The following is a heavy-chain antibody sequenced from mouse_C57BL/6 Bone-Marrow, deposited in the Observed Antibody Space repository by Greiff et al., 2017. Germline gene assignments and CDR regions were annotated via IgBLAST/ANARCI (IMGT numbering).Heavy chain of an antibody. CDR2: IYPRDGST. CDR3: ARDCGSSYWYFDV. CDR1: GYTFTSYD. D-gene: IGHD1-1*01. V-gene: IGHV1-85*01. Sequence: QVQLQESGPVLVKPGASVKLSCKASGYTFTSYDINWVKQRPGQGLEWIGWIYPRDGSTKYNEKFKGKATLTVDTSSSTAYMELHSLTSEASAVYVCARDCGSSYWYFDVWGTGTTVTVSA. J-gene: IGHJ1*03.